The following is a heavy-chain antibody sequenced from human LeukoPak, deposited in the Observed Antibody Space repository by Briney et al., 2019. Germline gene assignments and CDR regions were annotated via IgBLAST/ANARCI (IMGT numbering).Heavy chain of an antibody. V-gene: IGHV4-59*01. CDR1: GGSISSYY. CDR3: ARGVLGRDWFDP. D-gene: IGHD7-27*01. Sequence: RASETPSLTCTVSGGSISSYYWSWIRQPPGKGLEWIGYIYYSGSTNYNPSLKSRVTISVDTSKNQFSLKLSSVTAADTAVYYCARGVLGRDWFDPWGQGTLVTVSS. J-gene: IGHJ5*02. CDR2: IYYSGST.